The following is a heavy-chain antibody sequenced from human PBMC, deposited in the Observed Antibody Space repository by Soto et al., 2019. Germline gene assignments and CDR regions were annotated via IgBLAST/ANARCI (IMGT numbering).Heavy chain of an antibody. D-gene: IGHD3-9*01. V-gene: IGHV4-59*08. CDR2: IYYSGST. Sequence: SETLSLTCTVSGGSISSYYWSWIRQPPGKGLEWIGYIYYSGSTNYNPSLKSRVAISVDTSKNQFSLKLSSVTAADTAVYYCASVGYFDWFGRFDPWGQGTLVTVSS. CDR1: GGSISSYY. J-gene: IGHJ5*02. CDR3: ASVGYFDWFGRFDP.